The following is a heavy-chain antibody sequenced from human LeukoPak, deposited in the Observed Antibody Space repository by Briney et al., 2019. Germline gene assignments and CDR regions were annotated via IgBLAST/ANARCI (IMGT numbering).Heavy chain of an antibody. CDR1: GYTFTGYY. V-gene: IGHV1-2*02. D-gene: IGHD6-13*01. CDR3: ARDASGIAAAGLTNWFDP. Sequence: ASVKVSCKASGYTFTGYYMHWVRQAPGQGLEWMGWINPNSGGTYYAQKFQGRVTMTSDTSISTAYMELSRLRSDNTAVYYCARDASGIAAAGLTNWFDPWGQGTLVTVSS. J-gene: IGHJ5*02. CDR2: INPNSGGT.